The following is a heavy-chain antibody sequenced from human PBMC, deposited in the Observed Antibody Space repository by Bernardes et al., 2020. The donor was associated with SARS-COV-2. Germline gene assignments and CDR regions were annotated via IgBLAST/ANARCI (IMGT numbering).Heavy chain of an antibody. CDR1: GGSGVSFKDYS. Sequence: SETLSLTCTVSGGSGVSFKDYSCTWSRQPPGKGLEWIGYIYPSGSINYNPSLEGRITISADTSKNQFSLKLTSVTAADTAVYYCAREQWLAHYYDSWGQGILVTVSS. CDR3: AREQWLAHYYDS. CDR2: IYPSGSI. J-gene: IGHJ4*02. D-gene: IGHD6-19*01. V-gene: IGHV4-61*08.